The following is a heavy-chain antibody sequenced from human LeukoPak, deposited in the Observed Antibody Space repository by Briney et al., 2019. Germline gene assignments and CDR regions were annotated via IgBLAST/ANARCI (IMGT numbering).Heavy chain of an antibody. J-gene: IGHJ6*03. Sequence: GASVKVSCKASGGTFSSYAISWVRQAPGQGLEWMGGIIPIFGTANYAQKFQGRVTITADESTSTAYMELSSLRSEDTAVYYCARDRDDLSYYYYMDVWGKGTTVTVSS. CDR2: IIPIFGTA. CDR3: ARDRDDLSYYYYMDV. V-gene: IGHV1-69*13. D-gene: IGHD1-1*01. CDR1: GGTFSSYA.